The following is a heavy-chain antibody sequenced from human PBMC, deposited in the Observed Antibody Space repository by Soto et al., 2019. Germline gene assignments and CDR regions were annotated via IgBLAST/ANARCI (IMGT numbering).Heavy chain of an antibody. Sequence: PGGSLRLSCSASGFTFSSYAMHWVHQAPGKGLEYVSGVRGNGDPPFYADSVKGRFTISRDNSKNTLYLQMSSLSADDTAVYYCVKSRGGNNFDFFDWGQGALVTVSS. CDR3: VKSRGGNNFDFFD. D-gene: IGHD5-12*01. V-gene: IGHV3-64D*06. CDR1: GFTFSSYA. CDR2: VRGNGDPP. J-gene: IGHJ4*02.